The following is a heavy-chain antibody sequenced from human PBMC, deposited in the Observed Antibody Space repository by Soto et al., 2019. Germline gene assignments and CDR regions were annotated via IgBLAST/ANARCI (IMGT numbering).Heavy chain of an antibody. CDR1: GFTFSSYG. J-gene: IGHJ4*02. CDR3: AREGGYDFWSAYDFDY. CDR2: IWYDGSNK. Sequence: QVQLVESGGGVVQPGRSLRLSCAASGFTFSSYGMHWVRQAPGKGLEWVAVIWYDGSNKYYADSMKGRFTISRDNSKNTLYLQMNSLRAEDTAVYYCAREGGYDFWSAYDFDYWGQGTLVTVSS. V-gene: IGHV3-33*01. D-gene: IGHD3-3*01.